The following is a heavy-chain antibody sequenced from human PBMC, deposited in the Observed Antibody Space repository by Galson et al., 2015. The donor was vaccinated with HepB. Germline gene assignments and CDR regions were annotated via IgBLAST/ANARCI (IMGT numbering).Heavy chain of an antibody. CDR3: VRDNLVAGTPGSRPVHY. D-gene: IGHD6-19*01. V-gene: IGHV3-21*01. CDR2: ISTGSSNI. J-gene: IGHJ4*02. Sequence: SLRLSCAASGFSFSTYSMNWVRQAPGKGLEWVSYISTGSSNIYYADSVKGRFTISRDNGKNALYLQMNSLRADDTAMYYCVRDNLVAGTPGSRPVHYWGQGTLVTVSS. CDR1: GFSFSTYS.